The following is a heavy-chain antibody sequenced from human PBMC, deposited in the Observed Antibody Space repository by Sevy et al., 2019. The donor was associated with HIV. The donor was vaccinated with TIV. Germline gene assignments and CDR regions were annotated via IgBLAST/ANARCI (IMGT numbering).Heavy chain of an antibody. V-gene: IGHV4-39*01. Sequence: SETLSLTCTVSGGYISSNNYYWGWIRQPPGKGLEWIGSIYYSGSAYYNPSLKSRVTISVDTSKNQFSQKVSSVTAADTAVYYCARLTIFGVVTDNWFDPWGQGTLVTVSS. CDR3: ARLTIFGVVTDNWFDP. CDR1: GGYISSNNYY. CDR2: IYYSGSA. J-gene: IGHJ5*02. D-gene: IGHD3-3*01.